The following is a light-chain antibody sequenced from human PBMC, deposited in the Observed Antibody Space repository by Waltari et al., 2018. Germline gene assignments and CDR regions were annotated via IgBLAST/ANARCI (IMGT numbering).Light chain of an antibody. CDR3: QKYGSLPAT. V-gene: IGKV3-20*01. CDR1: QSVSRT. Sequence: EIVLTQSPGTLSLSPGERATLSCRASQSVSRTLAWYQQKPGQAPRLLIYDASSRATGTPDRFSGSGSGTDFSLTISRLGPEGFAVYYCQKYGSLPATFGQGTKVEIK. CDR2: DAS. J-gene: IGKJ1*01.